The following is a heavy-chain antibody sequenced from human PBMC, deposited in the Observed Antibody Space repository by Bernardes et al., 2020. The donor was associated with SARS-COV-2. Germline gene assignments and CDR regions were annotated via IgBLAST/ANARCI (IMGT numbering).Heavy chain of an antibody. CDR1: GFTFSSYA. J-gene: IGHJ4*02. CDR2: ISAGGGVI. D-gene: IGHD2-21*02. CDR3: ARGNYCHRVDCYSVFDF. Sequence: GGSLRLSCAASGFTFSSYAMIWVRQAPGKGPEFVSAISAGGGVINYADSVKGRFTISRDNSKNTVSLQMNSLRGEDTALYYCARGNYCHRVDCYSVFDFWGQGTLVTVSS. V-gene: IGHV3-23*01.